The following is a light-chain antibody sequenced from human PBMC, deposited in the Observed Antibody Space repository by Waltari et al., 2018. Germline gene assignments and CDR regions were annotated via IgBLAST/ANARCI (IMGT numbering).Light chain of an antibody. CDR3: QQRRNWPPLT. CDR1: EDVSIY. J-gene: IGKJ4*01. Sequence: ETVLTQSPATLSLSPGERATLSCRASEDVSIYLAWYQQKPGQAPRLLIYDASNGATGIPARFSGSGSGTDFTLTISSLEPEDFALYYCQQRRNWPPLTFGGGTKVE. V-gene: IGKV3-11*01. CDR2: DAS.